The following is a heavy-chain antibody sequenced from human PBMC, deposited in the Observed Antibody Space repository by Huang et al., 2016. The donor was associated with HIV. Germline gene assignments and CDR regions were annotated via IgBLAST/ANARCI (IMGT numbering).Heavy chain of an antibody. Sequence: ELQLAESGGGLVQPGGSLRLSCAASGFTFSDPCVTWGRQVPVKGLAWVSYVSAACGSTYYSESVKGRFTISRDNAKNLLFLQMNSLRADDTALYYCARDPYYTTGWYALDLWGQGTLLSVSS. CDR3: ARDPYYTTGWYALDL. CDR1: GFTFSDPC. V-gene: IGHV3-48*01. CDR2: VSAACGST. J-gene: IGHJ5*02. D-gene: IGHD6-19*01.